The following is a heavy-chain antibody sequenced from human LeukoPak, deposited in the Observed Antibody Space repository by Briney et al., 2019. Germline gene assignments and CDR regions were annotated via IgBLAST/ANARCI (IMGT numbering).Heavy chain of an antibody. CDR3: ARDGAPWSYYYYMDV. Sequence: VASVKVSYKASGGTFSSYTISWVRQAPGQGLEWMGRIIPILGIANYAQKFQGRVTITADTSTSTAYMELRSLRSDDTAVYYCARDGAPWSYYYYMDVWGKGTTVTVSS. V-gene: IGHV1-69*04. D-gene: IGHD2-8*01. CDR2: IIPILGIA. CDR1: GGTFSSYT. J-gene: IGHJ6*03.